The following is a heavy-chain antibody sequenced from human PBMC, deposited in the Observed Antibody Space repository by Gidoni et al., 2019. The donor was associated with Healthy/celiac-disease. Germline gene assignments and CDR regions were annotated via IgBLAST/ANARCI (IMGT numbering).Heavy chain of an antibody. D-gene: IGHD3-10*01. Sequence: EVQLVESGEGLVQPGGSLRLSCAASGFTVSSNYMSWVRQAPGKGLEWVSVIYSGGSTYYADPVKGRFTISRDNSKNTLYLQMNSLRAEDTAVYYCARFSGSDDAFDIWGQGTMVTVSS. CDR2: IYSGGST. J-gene: IGHJ3*02. V-gene: IGHV3-66*01. CDR1: GFTVSSNY. CDR3: ARFSGSDDAFDI.